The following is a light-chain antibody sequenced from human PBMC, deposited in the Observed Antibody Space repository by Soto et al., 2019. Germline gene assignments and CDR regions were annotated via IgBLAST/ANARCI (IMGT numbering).Light chain of an antibody. CDR1: RTINTY. J-gene: IGKJ4*01. V-gene: IGKV1-39*01. CDR2: GAS. CDR3: PQTYSDIS. Sequence: DVRMTQSPSSLSASVGDTITITCRASRTINTYLNWFQQKPGEPPRLLIYGASTLHDGVPSRFSGSGSGADFTRTISGLQPEEFASYHCPQTYSDISFGGWTNV.